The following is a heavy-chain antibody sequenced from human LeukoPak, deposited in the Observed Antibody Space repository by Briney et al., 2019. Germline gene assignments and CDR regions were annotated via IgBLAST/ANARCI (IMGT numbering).Heavy chain of an antibody. CDR1: GFTFSSYS. D-gene: IGHD2-2*01. CDR3: ARDPRAVVQDYYYYYYMYV. CDR2: ISSSGSDI. Sequence: GESLRLSCAASGFTFSSYSMNWVRQAPGKGLEWVSSISSSGSDIYYAESVKGRFTISRDNAKNSLYLQMNSLRVGDTAVYYCARDPRAVVQDYYYYYYMYVWGTGTTVTVSS. J-gene: IGHJ6*03. V-gene: IGHV3-21*06.